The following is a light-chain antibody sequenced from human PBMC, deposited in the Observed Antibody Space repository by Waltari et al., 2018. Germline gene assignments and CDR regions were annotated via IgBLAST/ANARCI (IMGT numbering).Light chain of an antibody. Sequence: DIQMTQSPSSVSASVGDSVTITCRASQAIRDWLVWYQQKPGRAPNLLMYGASTLRSGVPSRFSGSGSGTDFTLTIDSLQPEDFATYFCQQANSFPLTFGGGTKV. CDR3: QQANSFPLT. CDR2: GAS. CDR1: QAIRDW. V-gene: IGKV1-12*01. J-gene: IGKJ4*01.